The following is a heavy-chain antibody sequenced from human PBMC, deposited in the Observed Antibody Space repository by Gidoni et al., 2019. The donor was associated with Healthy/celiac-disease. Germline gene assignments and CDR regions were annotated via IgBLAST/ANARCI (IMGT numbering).Heavy chain of an antibody. CDR1: GFSFSSYA. D-gene: IGHD4-17*01. Sequence: EVQLLESGGGLVQPGGSLRLSCSASGFSFSSYAMSWVRQAPGKGLEWVSAISGSGGSTYYADSVKGRFTISRDNSKNTLYLQMNSLRAEDTAVYYCAKYYGDYWYFDLWGRGTLVTVSS. V-gene: IGHV3-23*01. J-gene: IGHJ2*01. CDR2: ISGSGGST. CDR3: AKYYGDYWYFDL.